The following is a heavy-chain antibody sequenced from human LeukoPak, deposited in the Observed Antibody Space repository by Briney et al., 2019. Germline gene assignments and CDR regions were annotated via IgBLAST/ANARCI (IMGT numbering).Heavy chain of an antibody. CDR3: ARDSNGSPYWFDP. Sequence: SETLSLTCTVSGGSISRFYWSWIPQPPGKGLEWIGYIYYSGSTKYTPSLKSRVTISVDTSKNQFSLQLSSVTAADTAVYYCARDSNGSPYWFDPWGQGALFSASS. CDR1: GGSISRFY. D-gene: IGHD2-15*01. V-gene: IGHV4-59*01. CDR2: IYYSGST. J-gene: IGHJ5*02.